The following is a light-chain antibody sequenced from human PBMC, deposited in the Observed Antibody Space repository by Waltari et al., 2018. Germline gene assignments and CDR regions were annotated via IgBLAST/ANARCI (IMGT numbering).Light chain of an antibody. Sequence: SYVLTQPPSVSVAPGQTARITCGGSNSGSISLHWYQQKPGQAPVLAIHDGSARPSGIPERFSGSNSGNTGTLSISRVEAGDEADYYCQVWDTSNDHAVFGGGTKLTVL. CDR2: DGS. J-gene: IGLJ2*01. V-gene: IGLV3-21*02. CDR1: NSGSIS. CDR3: QVWDTSNDHAV.